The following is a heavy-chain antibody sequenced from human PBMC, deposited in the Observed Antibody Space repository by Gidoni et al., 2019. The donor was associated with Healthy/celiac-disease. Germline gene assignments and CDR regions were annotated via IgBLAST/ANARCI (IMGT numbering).Heavy chain of an antibody. Sequence: QLTLKESGPTVLTPTQPLTLSCTFSGFSPSTSGAGAGWIRQPPGKALDWLAPIYRDDDKRYSPALKSRRTITKDTAKNQVVLTMTNMNPVDTATYYCARIGSYYDFWSGRPINYFDYWGQGTLVTVSS. J-gene: IGHJ4*02. CDR1: GFSPSTSGAG. D-gene: IGHD3-3*01. CDR2: IYRDDDK. V-gene: IGHV2-5*02. CDR3: ARIGSYYDFWSGRPINYFDY.